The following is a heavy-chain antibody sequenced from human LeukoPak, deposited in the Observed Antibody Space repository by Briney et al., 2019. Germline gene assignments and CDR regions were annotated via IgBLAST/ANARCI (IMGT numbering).Heavy chain of an antibody. CDR1: GLSFSGQW. CDR2: IKYDGSEK. V-gene: IGHV3-7*01. CDR3: ARGLLSVVSTGYWFDA. D-gene: IGHD2-2*01. Sequence: GGSLRLSCTASGLSFSGQWMNWVRQSPGQGLEWVANIKYDGSEKYYVDSVKGRFTISRDNSKNTLYMQMNSLTAEDTAVYYCARGLLSVVSTGYWFDAWGQGTLVTVSS. J-gene: IGHJ5*02.